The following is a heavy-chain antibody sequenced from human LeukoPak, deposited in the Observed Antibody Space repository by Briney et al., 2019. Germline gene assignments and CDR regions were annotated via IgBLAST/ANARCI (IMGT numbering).Heavy chain of an antibody. Sequence: SETLSLTCTVSGGSISSYYWSWIRQPPGKGLEWIGYIYYSGSTNYNPSLKSRVTISVDTSKNQFSLKLSSVTAEDTAVYYCARPVEMTTRGDYWGQGTLVTVSS. CDR1: GGSISSYY. V-gene: IGHV4-59*01. D-gene: IGHD5-24*01. CDR2: IYYSGST. CDR3: ARPVEMTTRGDY. J-gene: IGHJ4*02.